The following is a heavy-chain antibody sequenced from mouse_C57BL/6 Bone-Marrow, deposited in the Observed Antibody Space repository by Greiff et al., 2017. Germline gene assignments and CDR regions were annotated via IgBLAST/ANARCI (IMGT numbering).Heavy chain of an antibody. CDR2: IYPGDGDT. CDR1: GYAFSSSW. CDR3: ARELLGGAMDY. Sequence: QVQLQQSGPELVKPGASVKISCKASGYAFSSSWMNWVKQRPGKGLEWIGRIYPGDGDTNYNGKFKGKATLTADKSSSTAYMQLSSLPSEGSAVYLCARELLGGAMDYWGQGTSVTVSS. J-gene: IGHJ4*01. V-gene: IGHV1-82*01. D-gene: IGHD1-1*01.